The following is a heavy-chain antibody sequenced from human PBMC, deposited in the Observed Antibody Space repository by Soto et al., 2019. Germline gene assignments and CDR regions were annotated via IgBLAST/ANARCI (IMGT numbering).Heavy chain of an antibody. J-gene: IGHJ4*02. D-gene: IGHD3-10*01. CDR1: GYTFTKYP. V-gene: IGHV1-3*01. CDR3: ARKDYYGSRIYYFAY. CDR2: INAANGDT. Sequence: GASVKVSCKASGYTFTKYPMHWVRQAPGQGLEWMGWINAANGDTGYSQKFQGRVTLTRDTSASTVYMELSSLRSEDTAVYYCARKDYYGSRIYYFAYWGKGALVTVSS.